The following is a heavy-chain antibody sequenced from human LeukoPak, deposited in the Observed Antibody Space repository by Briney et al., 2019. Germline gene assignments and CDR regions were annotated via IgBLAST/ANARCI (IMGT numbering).Heavy chain of an antibody. CDR3: ARHVVVPAARRFDP. Sequence: PSETLSLTCTVSGGSISSSSYYWGWISQPPGKGLEWIGEINHSGSTNYNPSLKSRVTISVDTSKNQFSLKLSSVTAADTAVYYCARHVVVPAARRFDPWGQGTLVTVSS. V-gene: IGHV4-39*01. CDR2: INHSGST. J-gene: IGHJ5*02. CDR1: GGSISSSSYY. D-gene: IGHD2-2*01.